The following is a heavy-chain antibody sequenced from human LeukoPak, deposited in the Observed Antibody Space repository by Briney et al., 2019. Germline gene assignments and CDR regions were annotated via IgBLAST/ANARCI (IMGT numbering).Heavy chain of an antibody. CDR1: GFTFSSYA. Sequence: GGSLRLSCAASGFTFSSYAMSWVRQAPGKGLEWVSGIGASGANTNYADSVKGRFTISRDNSKNTLYLQMNSLRAEDTAVYYCAKVTTGYYYYLDYWGQGTLVTVSS. V-gene: IGHV3-23*01. D-gene: IGHD3-22*01. J-gene: IGHJ4*02. CDR3: AKVTTGYYYYLDY. CDR2: IGASGANT.